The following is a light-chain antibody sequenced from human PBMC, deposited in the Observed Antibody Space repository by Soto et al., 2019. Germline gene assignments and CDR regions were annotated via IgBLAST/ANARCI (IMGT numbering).Light chain of an antibody. CDR1: SSDIGRCSH. J-gene: IGLJ2*01. Sequence: QSALTQPASVSGSPGQSITISCTGTSSDIGRCSHVSWYQQHPGKAPKLMIHEDTKRPSGVSDRFSGSKSGNTASLTVSGLQAEDEADYYCCLCGGMVFGGGTQLTVL. V-gene: IGLV2-23*01. CDR2: EDT. CDR3: CLCGGMV.